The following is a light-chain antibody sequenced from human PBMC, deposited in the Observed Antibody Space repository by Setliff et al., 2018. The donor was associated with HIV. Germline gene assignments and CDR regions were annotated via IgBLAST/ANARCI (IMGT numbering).Light chain of an antibody. CDR2: DVS. CDR1: SSDVGGYNY. V-gene: IGLV2-14*01. CDR3: SSYTSSSTYV. J-gene: IGLJ1*01. Sequence: QSVLTQPASVSGSPGQSITISCTGTSSDVGGYNYVSWYQQHPGKVPKLMISDVSKRPSGVSSRFSGSKSGNTASLTISGLQTEDEADYYCSSYTSSSTYVFGTGTKVTVL.